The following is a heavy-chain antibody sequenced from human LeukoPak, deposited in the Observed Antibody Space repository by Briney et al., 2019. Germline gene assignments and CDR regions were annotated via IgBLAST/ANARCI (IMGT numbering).Heavy chain of an antibody. CDR3: AAGLVQLERRSYFDY. CDR1: GFTFTSSA. D-gene: IGHD1-1*01. Sequence: GTSVKVSCKASGFTFTSSAVQWVRQARGQRLEWIGWIVVGSSNTNYAQKFQKRVTITRDMSTSTAYMELSSLRSEDTAVYYCAAGLVQLERRSYFDYWGQGTLVTVSS. V-gene: IGHV1-58*01. J-gene: IGHJ4*02. CDR2: IVVGSSNT.